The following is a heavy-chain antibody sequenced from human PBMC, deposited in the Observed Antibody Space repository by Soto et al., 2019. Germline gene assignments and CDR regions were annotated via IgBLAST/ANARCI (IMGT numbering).Heavy chain of an antibody. V-gene: IGHV4-30-4*01. CDR1: GGSISSGDYY. Sequence: PSETLSLTCTVSGGSISSGDYYWSWIRQPPGKGLEWIGYIYYSGSTYYNPSLKSRVTISVDTSKNQFSLKLSSVTAADTAVYYCARVKIYYGSGSYFDYWGQGTLVTVSS. CDR3: ARVKIYYGSGSYFDY. CDR2: IYYSGST. D-gene: IGHD3-10*01. J-gene: IGHJ4*02.